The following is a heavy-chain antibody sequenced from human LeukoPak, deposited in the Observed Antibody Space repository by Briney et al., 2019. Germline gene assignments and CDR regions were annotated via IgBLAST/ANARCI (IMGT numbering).Heavy chain of an antibody. D-gene: IGHD7-27*01. CDR1: GYTFTSYY. J-gene: IGHJ4*02. CDR3: ARDRDWGSSDPFDY. Sequence: VASVKVSCKVSGYTFTSYYMHWVRQVPGQGLEWMGIINPGRGNTNYAQNFHGRVTLTRDTSTSTIYMELSSLRSEDTAVYYCARDRDWGSSDPFDYWGQGTLVTVSS. V-gene: IGHV1-46*01. CDR2: INPGRGNT.